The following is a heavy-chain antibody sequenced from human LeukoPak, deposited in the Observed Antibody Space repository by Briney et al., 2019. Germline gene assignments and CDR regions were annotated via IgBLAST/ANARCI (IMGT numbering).Heavy chain of an antibody. CDR3: ARDRTSAVGATTTPYYYMDV. V-gene: IGHV1-46*01. CDR1: GYTFTSYY. Sequence: ASVKVSCKASGYTFTSYYMHWVRQAPGQGLEWMGIINPSGGSTSYAQKFQGRVTMTRDTSTSTVYMELSSLISEDTAVYYCARDRTSAVGATTTPYYYMDVWGKGTTVTVSS. J-gene: IGHJ6*03. CDR2: INPSGGST. D-gene: IGHD1-26*01.